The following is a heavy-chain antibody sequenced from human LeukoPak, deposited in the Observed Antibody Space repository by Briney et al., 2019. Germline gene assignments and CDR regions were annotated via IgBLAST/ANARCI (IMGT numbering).Heavy chain of an antibody. D-gene: IGHD4-17*01. Sequence: SETLSLTCAVYGGSFSGYYWSWIRQPPGRGLEWIGEINHSGSTNYNPSLKSRVTISVDTSKNQFSLKLSSVTAADTAVYYCARVGYGDYYFDYWGQGTLVTVSS. J-gene: IGHJ4*02. CDR2: INHSGST. V-gene: IGHV4-34*01. CDR3: ARVGYGDYYFDY. CDR1: GGSFSGYY.